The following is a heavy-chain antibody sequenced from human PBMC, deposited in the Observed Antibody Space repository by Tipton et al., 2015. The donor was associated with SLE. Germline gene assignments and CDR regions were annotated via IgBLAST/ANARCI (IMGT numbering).Heavy chain of an antibody. CDR1: GFTFSSYA. CDR2: ISGSGGST. D-gene: IGHD6-13*01. V-gene: IGHV3-23*01. J-gene: IGHJ6*02. CDR3: ARVAQLDRVYYYGMGV. Sequence: SLRLSCAASGFTFSSYAMSWVRQAPGKGLEWVSAISGSGGSTYYADSVQGRFTISRDNSKNTLYLQMNSLRAEDTAVYYCARVAQLDRVYYYGMGVWGQGTTVTFSS.